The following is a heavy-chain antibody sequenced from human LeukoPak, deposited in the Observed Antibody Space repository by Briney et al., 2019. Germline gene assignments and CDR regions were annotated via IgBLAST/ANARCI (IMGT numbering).Heavy chain of an antibody. Sequence: GASVKVSCKASGYTFTSYTINWVRLAPGQGLEWMGWINTNTGNPTYAQGFTGRFVFSLDTSVSTAYLQISSLKAEDTAVYYCAGEGPTNYYRLDYWGQGTLVTVSS. CDR1: GYTFTSYT. D-gene: IGHD3-10*01. CDR3: AGEGPTNYYRLDY. CDR2: INTNTGNP. J-gene: IGHJ4*02. V-gene: IGHV7-4-1*02.